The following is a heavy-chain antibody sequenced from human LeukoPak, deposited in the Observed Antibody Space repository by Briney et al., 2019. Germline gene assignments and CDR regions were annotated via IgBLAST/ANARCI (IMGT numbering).Heavy chain of an antibody. V-gene: IGHV4-31*03. CDR1: GGSISSGGYY. CDR2: NFNSGST. CDR3: ARERARLVDY. Sequence: SETLSLTCTVSGGSISSGGYYWSWIRQHPGEGLEWIGYNFNSGSTSNNPSLRGRVTMSVDTSKNQFSLKLSSVTAADTAVYYCARERARLVDYWGQGTLVTVSS. D-gene: IGHD2-21*01. J-gene: IGHJ4*02.